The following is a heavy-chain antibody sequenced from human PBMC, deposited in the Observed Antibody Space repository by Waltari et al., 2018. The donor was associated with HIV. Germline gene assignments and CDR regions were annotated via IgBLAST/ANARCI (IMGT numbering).Heavy chain of an antibody. CDR3: ARDGHFYDSRPLDH. D-gene: IGHD3-22*01. Sequence: QVQMVESGGGVVQPGGSLRLSCVASGFYFRHFAFHWVRQAPGKGLEWVALISYGGRNKVYADSVKGRFTISRDNSKNTLYLQMNSLRAEDTAVYYCARDGHFYDSRPLDHWGQGTLVTVSS. CDR2: ISYGGRNK. CDR1: GFYFRHFA. V-gene: IGHV3-30*04. J-gene: IGHJ4*02.